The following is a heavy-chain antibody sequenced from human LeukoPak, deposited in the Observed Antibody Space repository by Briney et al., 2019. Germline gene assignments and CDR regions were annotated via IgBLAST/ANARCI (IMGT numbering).Heavy chain of an antibody. Sequence: SETLSLTCTVSGVSISSGGYYWSWIRQHPGKGLEWIGYIYYSGSTYYNPSLKSRVTISVDTSKNQFSLKLSSVTAADTAVYYCARVGILTGSYYFDYWGQGTLVTVSS. CDR3: ARVGILTGSYYFDY. J-gene: IGHJ4*02. CDR2: IYYSGST. CDR1: GVSISSGGYY. D-gene: IGHD3-9*01. V-gene: IGHV4-31*03.